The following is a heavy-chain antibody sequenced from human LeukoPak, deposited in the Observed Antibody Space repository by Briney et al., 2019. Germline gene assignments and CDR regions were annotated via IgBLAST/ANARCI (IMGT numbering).Heavy chain of an antibody. CDR3: AKAGYSSSWADYYYYMDV. V-gene: IGHV3-20*04. CDR1: GFTFDDYG. CDR2: INWNGGST. J-gene: IGHJ6*03. Sequence: GGSLRLSCAASGFTFDDYGMSWVRQAPGKGLEWVSGINWNGGSTGYADSVKGRFTISRDNAKNSLYLQMNSLRAEDTALYYRAKAGYSSSWADYYYYMDVWGKGTTVTVSS. D-gene: IGHD6-13*01.